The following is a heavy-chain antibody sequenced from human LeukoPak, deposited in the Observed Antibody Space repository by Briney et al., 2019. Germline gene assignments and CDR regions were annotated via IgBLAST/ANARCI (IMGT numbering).Heavy chain of an antibody. CDR3: ARGRDSSGGLGY. J-gene: IGHJ4*02. V-gene: IGHV4-34*01. D-gene: IGHD3-22*01. CDR2: INHSGST. CDR1: GGSFSGYY. Sequence: SETPSLTCAVYGGSFSGYYWSWIRQPPGKGLEWIGEINHSGSTNYNPSLKSRVTISVDTSKNQFSLKLSSVTAADTAVYYCARGRDSSGGLGYWGQGTLVTVSS.